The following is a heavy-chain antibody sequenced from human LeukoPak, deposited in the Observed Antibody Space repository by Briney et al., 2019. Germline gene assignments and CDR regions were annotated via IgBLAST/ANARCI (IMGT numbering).Heavy chain of an antibody. D-gene: IGHD6-13*01. V-gene: IGHV3-7*01. Sequence: GGSLRLSCAVSGVSVSGYWMTWVRQAPGEGLEWGANIKQDGSEKNYVDSVKGRFTISRDNAENSLFLQMNSLRVEDTAVYYCAREWQGGIAAAGTRIEGDYWGQGTLVAVSS. CDR1: GVSVSGYW. J-gene: IGHJ4*02. CDR3: AREWQGGIAAAGTRIEGDY. CDR2: IKQDGSEK.